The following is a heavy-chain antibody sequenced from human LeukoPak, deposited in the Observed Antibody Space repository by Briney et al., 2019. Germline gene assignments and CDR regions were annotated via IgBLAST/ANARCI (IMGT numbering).Heavy chain of an antibody. Sequence: TGGSLRLSCAASGFTVSSNYMSWVRQAPGKGLEWVSVIYSGGSTYYADSVKGRFTISRDNSKNTLYLQMNSLRAEDTAVYYCAREFEDAFDIWGQGTMVTVSS. CDR3: AREFEDAFDI. J-gene: IGHJ3*02. V-gene: IGHV3-66*01. CDR2: IYSGGST. CDR1: GFTVSSNY.